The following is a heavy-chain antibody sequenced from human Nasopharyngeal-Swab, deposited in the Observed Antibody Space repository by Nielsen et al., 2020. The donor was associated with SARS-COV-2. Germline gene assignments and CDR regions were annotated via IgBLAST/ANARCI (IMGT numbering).Heavy chain of an antibody. D-gene: IGHD1-26*01. V-gene: IGHV3-53*05. Sequence: GGSLRLSCAASGFTVSSNYMSWVRQAPGKGLEWVSVIYSGGITYYADSVKGRFTISRDNSKNTLYLQMNSLRAEDTAVYYCARDPDSGSYSDDAFDIWGQGTMVTVSS. CDR1: GFTVSSNY. CDR2: IYSGGIT. CDR3: ARDPDSGSYSDDAFDI. J-gene: IGHJ3*02.